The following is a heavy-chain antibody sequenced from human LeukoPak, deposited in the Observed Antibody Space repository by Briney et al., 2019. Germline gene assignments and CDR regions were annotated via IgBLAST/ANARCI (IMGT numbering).Heavy chain of an antibody. CDR2: IYYSGST. CDR1: GGSISSYY. J-gene: IGHJ2*01. CDR3: ARLHSPGPTRYFDWSPRGWYWYFDL. D-gene: IGHD3-9*01. V-gene: IGHV4-59*01. Sequence: SETLSLTCTVSGGSISSYYWSWIRQPPGKGLEWIGYIYYSGSTNYNPSLKSRVTISVDTSKNQFSLKLSSVTAADTAVYYCARLHSPGPTRYFDWSPRGWYWYFDLWGRGTLVTVSS.